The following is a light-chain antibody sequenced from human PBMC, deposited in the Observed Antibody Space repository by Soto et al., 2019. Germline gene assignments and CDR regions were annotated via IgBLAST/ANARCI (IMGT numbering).Light chain of an antibody. CDR3: QQFDSVPCT. V-gene: IGKV1-33*01. CDR1: QDIKNY. CDR2: DAA. J-gene: IGKJ2*02. Sequence: IEMTQSPSALSASAGDRVTITCQASQDIKNYVIWYQQKPGRAPKLLIYDAASLGTGVSSRFSGSGSGTHLPLTISSRQPEDVATYYCQQFDSVPCTFGQGTKLEIK.